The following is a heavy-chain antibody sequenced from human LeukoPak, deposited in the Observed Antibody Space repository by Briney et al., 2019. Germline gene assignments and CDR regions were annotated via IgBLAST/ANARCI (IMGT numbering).Heavy chain of an antibody. CDR2: INPFTGDT. V-gene: IGHV1-2*02. CDR3: ATRPLPVGIGPFDY. CDR1: GYALTGND. D-gene: IGHD1-26*01. J-gene: IGHJ4*02. Sequence: ASVKVSCKASGYALTGNDYYWVRQAPGQGLEYMGSINPFTGDTNYAQKFQGRVTMTRDTSISTAYMELSGLRFDDTSVYYCATRPLPVGIGPFDYWGLGTPVTVSS.